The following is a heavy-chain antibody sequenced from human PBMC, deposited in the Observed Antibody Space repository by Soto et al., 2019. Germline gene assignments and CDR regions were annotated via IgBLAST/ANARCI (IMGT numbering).Heavy chain of an antibody. Sequence: EVQLVESEGGLVQRGGSLRLSCAASGFTFNYYWMHWVRQAPGQGLVWVSHIHSDGSTTTYADSVKVRFTISRDNAKNTLYLQMKSLRAEDTAVYYCVRGDKGGFDLWGQGTTVTVSS. CDR3: VRGDKGGFDL. V-gene: IGHV3-74*01. CDR2: IHSDGSTT. D-gene: IGHD2-21*02. CDR1: GFTFNYYW. J-gene: IGHJ3*01.